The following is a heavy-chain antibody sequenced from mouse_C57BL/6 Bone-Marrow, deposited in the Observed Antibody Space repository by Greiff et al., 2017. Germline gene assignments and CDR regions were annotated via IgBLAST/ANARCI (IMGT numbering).Heavy chain of an antibody. CDR1: GYTFTDYY. V-gene: IGHV1-19*01. CDR2: INPYNGGT. D-gene: IGHD1-1*01. J-gene: IGHJ3*01. CDR3: ASPTYYGSSYGIEY. Sequence: EVQLQQSGPVLVKPGASVKMSCKASGYTFTDYYMNWVKQSHGKGLEWIGVINPYNGGTCYNEKFKGQATFTVVKSSSTAYLELNSLTSEDSAVYYCASPTYYGSSYGIEYWGQGTLVTVSS.